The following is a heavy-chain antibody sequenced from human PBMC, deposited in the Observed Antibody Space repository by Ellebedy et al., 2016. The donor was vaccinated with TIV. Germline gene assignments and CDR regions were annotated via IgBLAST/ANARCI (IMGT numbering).Heavy chain of an antibody. CDR3: ARMAHGDYRGDFDY. J-gene: IGHJ4*02. Sequence: SGPTLVKPTQTLTLTCTFSGSSLSTSGMCVSWIRQPPGKALEWLARIDWDDDKYYSTSLKTRLTISKDTSKNQVVLTMTNMDPVDTATYYCARMAHGDYRGDFDYWGQGTLVTVSS. V-gene: IGHV2-70*11. CDR1: GSSLSTSGMC. CDR2: IDWDDDK. D-gene: IGHD4-17*01.